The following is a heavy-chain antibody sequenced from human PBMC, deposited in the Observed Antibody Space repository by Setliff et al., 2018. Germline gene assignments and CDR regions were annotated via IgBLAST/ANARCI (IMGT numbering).Heavy chain of an antibody. V-gene: IGHV4-59*01. Sequence: SETLSLTCTVSGDSMTGNHWSWIRQSPGKGLEWIGYITHSGSTKYNPSLKSRVAITIVASKKQFSLELSSVTAADTAVYYCARLKYYNSGTYWGSWDYYSNMDVWGKGTTVTVSS. CDR3: ARLKYYNSGTYWGSWDYYSNMDV. CDR2: ITHSGST. CDR1: GDSMTGNH. D-gene: IGHD3-22*01. J-gene: IGHJ6*03.